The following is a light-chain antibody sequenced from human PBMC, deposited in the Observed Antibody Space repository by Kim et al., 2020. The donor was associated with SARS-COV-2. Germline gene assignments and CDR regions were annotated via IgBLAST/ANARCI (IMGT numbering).Light chain of an antibody. CDR1: SSDVGSYNR. J-gene: IGLJ3*02. V-gene: IGLV2-18*02. CDR3: SSYASSSTWV. Sequence: GQSVTNSCTRTSSDVGSYNRVSWYQQPPGTAPKLRIYEVSNRPPGVPDRFSGFKSGNTASLTISGLQAEDEADYYCSSYASSSTWVFGGGTQLTVL. CDR2: EVS.